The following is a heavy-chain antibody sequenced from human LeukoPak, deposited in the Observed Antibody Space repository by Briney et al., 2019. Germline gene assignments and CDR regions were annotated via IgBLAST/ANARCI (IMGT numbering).Heavy chain of an antibody. Sequence: ASVKVSCKAFGYTFSDYYLHWVRQAPGQGLEWMGWINPNSGGTDYALNFQGRVTMTRDTSISTAYMELSRLKSDDTAVYYCARSVAATPCNWFDPWGQGTLVTVSS. V-gene: IGHV1-2*02. J-gene: IGHJ5*02. CDR2: INPNSGGT. CDR1: GYTFSDYY. D-gene: IGHD2-15*01. CDR3: ARSVAATPCNWFDP.